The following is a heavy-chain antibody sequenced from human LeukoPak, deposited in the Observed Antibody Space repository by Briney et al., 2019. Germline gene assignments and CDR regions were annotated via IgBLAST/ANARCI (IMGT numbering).Heavy chain of an antibody. V-gene: IGHV4-39*01. D-gene: IGHD2-2*03. J-gene: IGHJ4*02. CDR3: ARHGSTDYFDY. CDR1: GGSISSTTSY. Sequence: SETLSLTCAVSGGSISSTTSYWGWIRQPPGKGLEWIGRIYYSGSTFYNPSLKSRVTISVDTSKNQLSLRLSSVTAADTAVYYCARHGSTDYFDYWGQGTLVTVSS. CDR2: IYYSGST.